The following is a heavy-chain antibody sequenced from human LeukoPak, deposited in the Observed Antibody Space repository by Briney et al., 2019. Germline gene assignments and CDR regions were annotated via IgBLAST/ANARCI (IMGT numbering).Heavy chain of an antibody. CDR1: GFTFSSYA. CDR3: ARGHYDILTGPPTDY. Sequence: TGGSLRLSCAASGFTFSSYAMHWVRQAPGKGLEWVAVISYDGSNKYYADSVKGRFTISRDNSKNTPYLQMNSLRAEDTAVYYCARGHYDILTGPPTDYWGQGTLVTVSS. D-gene: IGHD3-9*01. CDR2: ISYDGSNK. V-gene: IGHV3-30*04. J-gene: IGHJ4*02.